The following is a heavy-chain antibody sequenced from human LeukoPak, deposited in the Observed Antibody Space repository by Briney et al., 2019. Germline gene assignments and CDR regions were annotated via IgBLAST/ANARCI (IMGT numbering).Heavy chain of an antibody. V-gene: IGHV1-69*04. D-gene: IGHD1-26*01. Sequence: ASVKVSCKASGGTFSSYAISWVRQAPGQGLEWMGRIIPILGIANYAQKFQGRVTITADKSTSTAYMELSSLRSEDTAVYYCARKSRGWELLRIRGNAFGIWGQGTMVTVSS. CDR2: IIPILGIA. CDR3: ARKSRGWELLRIRGNAFGI. CDR1: GGTFSSYA. J-gene: IGHJ3*02.